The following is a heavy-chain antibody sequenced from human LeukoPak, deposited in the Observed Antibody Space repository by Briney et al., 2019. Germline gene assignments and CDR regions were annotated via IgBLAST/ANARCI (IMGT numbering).Heavy chain of an antibody. CDR2: INYSGST. CDR3: ARDWLQSPYFDL. V-gene: IGHV4-34*01. Sequence: SETLSLTCAVYGGSFSGYYWSWIRQPPGKGLEWIGEINYSGSTNYNPSLKSRVTISVDTSKNQFSLKLSSVTAADTAVYYCARDWLQSPYFDLWGRGTLVTVSS. CDR1: GGSFSGYY. D-gene: IGHD5-24*01. J-gene: IGHJ2*01.